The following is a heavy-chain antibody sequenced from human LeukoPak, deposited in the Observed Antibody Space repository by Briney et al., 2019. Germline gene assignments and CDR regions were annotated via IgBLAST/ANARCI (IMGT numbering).Heavy chain of an antibody. CDR1: GDSVSSNSAA. J-gene: IGHJ4*02. Sequence: PSQTLSLTCAIFGDSVSSNSAAWNWIRQSPSRGLEWLGRTYYRSKWYNDYAVSVRSRIIINPDTSKNQFSLQLKSMTPEDTAVYYCARGSSGWWSLDYWGQGTLVTVSS. CDR2: TYYRSKWYN. CDR3: ARGSSGWWSLDY. D-gene: IGHD6-19*01. V-gene: IGHV6-1*01.